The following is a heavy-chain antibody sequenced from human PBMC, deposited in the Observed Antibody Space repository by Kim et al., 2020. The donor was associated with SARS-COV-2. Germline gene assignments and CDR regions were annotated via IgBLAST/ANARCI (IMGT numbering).Heavy chain of an antibody. V-gene: IGHV3-33*01. CDR2: IWYDGSNK. J-gene: IGHJ5*02. CDR1: GFTFSSYG. D-gene: IGHD5-18*01. Sequence: GGSLRLSCAASGFTFSSYGMHWVRQAPGKGLEWVAVIWYDGSNKYYADSVKGRFTISRDNSKNTLYLQMNSLRAEDTAVYYCARDIPEYSYDSGWFDPWGQGTLVTVSS. CDR3: ARDIPEYSYDSGWFDP.